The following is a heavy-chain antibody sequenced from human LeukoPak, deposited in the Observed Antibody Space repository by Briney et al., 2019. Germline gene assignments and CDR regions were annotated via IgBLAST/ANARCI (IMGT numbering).Heavy chain of an antibody. Sequence: ASVKVSCKASGYTFTGYYMHWVRQAPGQGLEWMGWINPNSGGTNYAQKFQGRVTMTRDTSISTAYMELSRLRSDDTAVYYCARERKKTGTFNWFDPWGQGTLVTVSS. CDR2: INPNSGGT. CDR1: GYTFTGYY. D-gene: IGHD1-1*01. V-gene: IGHV1-2*02. J-gene: IGHJ5*02. CDR3: ARERKKTGTFNWFDP.